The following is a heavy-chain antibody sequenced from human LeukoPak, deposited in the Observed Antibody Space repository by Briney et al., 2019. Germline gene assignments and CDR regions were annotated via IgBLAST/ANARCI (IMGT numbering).Heavy chain of an antibody. CDR3: AGVVVNYYYGMDV. D-gene: IGHD3-22*01. CDR2: IYDSGST. J-gene: IGHJ6*02. CDR1: GGSISSYY. V-gene: IGHV4-59*01. Sequence: SETLSLTCTVSGGSISSYYWSWIRQPPGKGLEWIGYIYDSGSTNYNPSLKSRVTISVDTSKNQFSLSLSAVTAADTAVYYCAGVVVNYYYGMDVWGQGTTVTVSS.